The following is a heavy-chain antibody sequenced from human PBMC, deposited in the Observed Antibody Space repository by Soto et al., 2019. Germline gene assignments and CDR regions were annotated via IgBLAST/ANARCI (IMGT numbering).Heavy chain of an antibody. CDR1: GGSISSYY. D-gene: IGHD4-17*01. V-gene: IGHV4-59*08. Sequence: PSETLSLTCTVSGGSISSYYWSWIRQPPGKGLEWIGCIYYSGSTNYNPSLKSRVTISVDTSKNQFSLKLSSVTAADTAVYYCARPEIGDYVTSNGYWGQGTLVTVSS. CDR2: IYYSGST. CDR3: ARPEIGDYVTSNGY. J-gene: IGHJ4*02.